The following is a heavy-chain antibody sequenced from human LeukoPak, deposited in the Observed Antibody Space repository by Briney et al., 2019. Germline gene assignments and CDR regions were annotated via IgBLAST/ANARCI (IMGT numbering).Heavy chain of an antibody. J-gene: IGHJ1*01. D-gene: IGHD2-8*02. CDR3: ARDRCTGSYCHHEH. Sequence: ASVKVSCKASGGTFTHDPISWLGQAPGQRLEGIGNISPLLGTTLYTQEFQGRVTISTVKATTTIYMDLYSVTSEDTAMYYCARDRCTGSYCHHEHWGQGTLVTVSS. CDR1: GGTFTHDP. CDR2: ISPLLGTT. V-gene: IGHV1-69*08.